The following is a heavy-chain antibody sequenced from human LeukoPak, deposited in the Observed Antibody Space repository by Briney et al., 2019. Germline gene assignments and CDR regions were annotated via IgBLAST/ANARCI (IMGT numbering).Heavy chain of an antibody. Sequence: SETLSLTCAVYGVSLRGYYWSWIRQSPEKGLEWIGEISHEGDSIYNPSLKSRLTLSVDMSKNQFSLKLRSVTAADTAVYYCARGRYYVSDYYFDVWGKGTTVIVSS. V-gene: IGHV4-34*01. J-gene: IGHJ6*03. CDR1: GVSLRGYY. CDR3: ARGRYYVSDYYFDV. CDR2: ISHEGDS. D-gene: IGHD2/OR15-2a*01.